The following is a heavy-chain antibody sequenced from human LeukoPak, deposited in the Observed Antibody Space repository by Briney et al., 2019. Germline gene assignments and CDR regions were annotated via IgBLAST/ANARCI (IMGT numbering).Heavy chain of an antibody. CDR2: INHSGST. CDR1: GGSFSGYY. Sequence: SETLSLTCAVYGGSFSGYYWSWIRQPPGKGLEWIGEINHSGSTNYNPSLKSRVTISVDTSKNQFSLKLSSVTAADTAVYYCAREPDYQDAFDIWGRGTMVTVSS. D-gene: IGHD4-11*01. CDR3: AREPDYQDAFDI. V-gene: IGHV4-34*01. J-gene: IGHJ3*02.